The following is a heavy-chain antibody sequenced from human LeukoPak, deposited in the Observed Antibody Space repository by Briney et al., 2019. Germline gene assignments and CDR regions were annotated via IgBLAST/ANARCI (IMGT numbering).Heavy chain of an antibody. J-gene: IGHJ4*02. V-gene: IGHV3-23*01. D-gene: IGHD3-10*01. CDR3: AKGVSGFGETRESTQYYFDY. CDR2: ISGSGGST. CDR1: GFTFSSYA. Sequence: GGSLRLSCAACGFTFSSYAMSWVRQAPGKGLEWVSAISGSGGSTYYADSVKGRFTISRDNSKNTLYLQMNSLRAEDTAVYYCAKGVSGFGETRESTQYYFDYWGQGTLVTVSS.